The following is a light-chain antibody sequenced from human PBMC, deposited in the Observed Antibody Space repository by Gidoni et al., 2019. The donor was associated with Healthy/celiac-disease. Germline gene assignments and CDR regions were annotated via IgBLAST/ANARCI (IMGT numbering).Light chain of an antibody. V-gene: IGKV1-39*01. CDR2: AAS. J-gene: IGKJ1*01. CDR3: QQSYSTPWT. Sequence: PSSLSASVGDRVTITCRASQSISSYLNWYQQKPGKAPKLLIYAASSLQSGVPSRFSGSGSGTDFTLTISSLQPEDFATYYCQQSYSTPWTFGQGTKVEIK. CDR1: QSISSY.